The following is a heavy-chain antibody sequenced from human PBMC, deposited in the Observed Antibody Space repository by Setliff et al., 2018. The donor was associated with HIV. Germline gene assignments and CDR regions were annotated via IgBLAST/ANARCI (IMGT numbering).Heavy chain of an antibody. CDR2: INPNSSDT. J-gene: IGHJ4*02. Sequence: GASVKVSCKASGYTFTDYYIHWVRQAPGQGLEWMGWINPNSSDTNYAQKFQGRVTMTRDTSISTAYMDLSRLRSDDTAVYYCARRVPPIPSGDLDYWGQGTLVTVYS. CDR3: ARRVPPIPSGDLDY. D-gene: IGHD4-17*01. V-gene: IGHV1-2*02. CDR1: GYTFTDYY.